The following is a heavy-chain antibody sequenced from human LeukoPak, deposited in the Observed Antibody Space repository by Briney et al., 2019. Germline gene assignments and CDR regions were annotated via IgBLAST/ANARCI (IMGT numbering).Heavy chain of an antibody. J-gene: IGHJ3*02. Sequence: GGSLRLSCAASGFTFSSYSMNWVRQAPGKGLEWVSSISSSSNHIFYADSVRGRFTISRDNAKNSLYLQMNSLRAEDTAVYYCARDHGSSGYCSSTTCRGNAFDIWGQGTMVTVSS. CDR3: ARDHGSSGYCSSTTCRGNAFDI. D-gene: IGHD2-2*01. CDR1: GFTFSSYS. CDR2: ISSSSNHI. V-gene: IGHV3-21*01.